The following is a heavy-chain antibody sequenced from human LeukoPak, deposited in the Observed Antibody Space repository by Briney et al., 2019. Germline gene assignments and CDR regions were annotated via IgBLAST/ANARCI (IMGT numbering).Heavy chain of an antibody. CDR2: IYNSGGT. J-gene: IGHJ4*02. Sequence: SETLSLTCTVSGGSVSSGSYYWNWIRQPPGKGLEWIGYIYNSGGTNYNPSLKSRVTISVDTSKNQFSLKLSSVTAADTAVYYCAREEGSYYDSSGYFSPKPIFYFDYWGQGILVTVPS. CDR1: GGSVSSGSYY. D-gene: IGHD3-22*01. V-gene: IGHV4-61*01. CDR3: AREEGSYYDSSGYFSPKPIFYFDY.